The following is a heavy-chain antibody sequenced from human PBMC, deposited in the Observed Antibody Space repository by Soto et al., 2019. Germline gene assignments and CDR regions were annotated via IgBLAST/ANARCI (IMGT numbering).Heavy chain of an antibody. V-gene: IGHV3-15*07. Sequence: EVQLVESGGGLVKPGGSLRLSCAGSGFTFSNVWMNWVRQAPGKGLEWVGRIKSETDGGTIDYAAPVKGRFTISRDDSNTTLYLQMNRLNTEEAATYYCTPLALKYNSDWYPLADWGQGTRVTVSS. D-gene: IGHD6-19*01. CDR2: IKSETDGGTI. CDR1: GFTFSNVW. J-gene: IGHJ4*02. CDR3: TPLALKYNSDWYPLAD.